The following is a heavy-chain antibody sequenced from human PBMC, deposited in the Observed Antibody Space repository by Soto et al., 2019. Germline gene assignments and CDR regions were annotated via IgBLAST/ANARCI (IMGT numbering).Heavy chain of an antibody. V-gene: IGHV1-46*01. D-gene: IGHD3-16*01. CDR1: GYTFTSYY. J-gene: IGHJ2*01. CDR2: INPSGGST. Sequence: QVQLVQSGAEVKKPGASMKVSCKASGYTFTSYYMHWVRRAPGQGLEWMGIINPSGGSTSYAQQFQGRVTMTRDTSTTTVYMELSSLRSEDTAVYYCARDHRRGGFDLWGRGTLVTVSS. CDR3: ARDHRRGGFDL.